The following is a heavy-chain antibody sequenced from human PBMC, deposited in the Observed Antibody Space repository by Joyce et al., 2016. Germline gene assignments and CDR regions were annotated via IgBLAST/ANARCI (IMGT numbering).Heavy chain of an antibody. CDR2: IRSKANTYAT. CDR3: SSPSAAVGSGFWFDP. D-gene: IGHD6-13*01. CDR1: GFTFSGSA. V-gene: IGHV3-73*02. Sequence: EVQVVESGGGLVQPGGSLKLSCAASGFTFSGSAMHWVRQAVGKGLEWVGRIRSKANTYATAYAASVKGRFIISRDDSKNTAYLQMNSLKTEDTAVYYCSSPSAAVGSGFWFDPWGQGTLVTVSS. J-gene: IGHJ5*02.